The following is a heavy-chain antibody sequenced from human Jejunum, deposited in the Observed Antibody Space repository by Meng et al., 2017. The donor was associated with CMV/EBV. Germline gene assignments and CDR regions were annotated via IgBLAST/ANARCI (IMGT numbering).Heavy chain of an antibody. J-gene: IGHJ5*02. D-gene: IGHD3-22*01. CDR3: TRTGYSDSSGYHST. CDR2: IFRTGGT. CDR1: CGSISSHDW. Sequence: VGCGSISSHDWWCWVRQAPGKGLEWVGEIFRTGGTNYNPSLKSRVTISIDTSKNQFSLKVTSVTAADTAVYYCTRTGYSDSSGYHSTWGQGALVTVSS. V-gene: IGHV4-4*02.